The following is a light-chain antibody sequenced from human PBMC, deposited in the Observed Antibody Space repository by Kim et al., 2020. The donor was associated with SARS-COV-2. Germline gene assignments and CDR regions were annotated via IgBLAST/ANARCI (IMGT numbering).Light chain of an antibody. CDR1: QTINSW. J-gene: IGKJ4*01. Sequence: DIQMTQSPSTLSASVGDRVTITCRASQTINSWLAWYQQKPGKAPKLLIYTASSLESGGPSRFSGSGSGTEFTLTISSLQPDDFATYYCQQYINYPLTFGGGTKVDIK. V-gene: IGKV1-5*03. CDR3: QQYINYPLT. CDR2: TAS.